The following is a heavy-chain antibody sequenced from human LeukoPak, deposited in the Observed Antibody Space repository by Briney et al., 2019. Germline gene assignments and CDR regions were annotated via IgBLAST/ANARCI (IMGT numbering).Heavy chain of an antibody. D-gene: IGHD2-2*01. J-gene: IGHJ4*02. CDR3: ARIAVVVPAAREYFDY. CDR2: IKQDGSEK. CDR1: GFTFSSYW. Sequence: GGSLRLSCEASGFTFSSYWMSWVRQAPGKGLEWVANIKQDGSEKYYVESVKGRFTISRDKAKNSLYLQMNSLRAEDTAVYYCARIAVVVPAAREYFDYWGQGTLVTVSS. V-gene: IGHV3-7*01.